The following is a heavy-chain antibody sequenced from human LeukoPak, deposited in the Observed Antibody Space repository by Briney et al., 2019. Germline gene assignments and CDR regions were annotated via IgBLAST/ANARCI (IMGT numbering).Heavy chain of an antibody. J-gene: IGHJ4*02. V-gene: IGHV1-18*01. D-gene: IGHD5-18*01. CDR3: ARDRSPYSYVAATFDY. CDR2: ISAYNGNA. Sequence: ASVKVSCKASGYTFTSYGISWVRQAPGQGLEWMGWISAYNGNANYAQKLQGRVTTTTDTSTSTAYMELRSLRSDDTAVYYCARDRSPYSYVAATFDYWGQGTLVTVSS. CDR1: GYTFTSYG.